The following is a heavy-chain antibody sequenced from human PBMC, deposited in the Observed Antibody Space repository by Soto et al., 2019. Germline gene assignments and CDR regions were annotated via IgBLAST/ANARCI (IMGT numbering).Heavy chain of an antibody. CDR1: GDSVSSNSAA. Sequence: SQTLSLPCAISGDSVSSNSAAWNWIRQSPSRGLEWLGRTYYRSKWYNDYAVSVKSRITINPDTSKNQFSLQLNSVTPEDTAVYYCARGSRIAVAGYYYYYGMDVWGQGXTVTVYS. CDR2: TYYRSKWYN. J-gene: IGHJ6*02. D-gene: IGHD6-19*01. V-gene: IGHV6-1*01. CDR3: ARGSRIAVAGYYYYYGMDV.